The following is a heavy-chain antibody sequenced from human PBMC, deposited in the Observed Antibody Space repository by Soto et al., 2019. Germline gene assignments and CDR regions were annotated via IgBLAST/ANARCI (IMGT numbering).Heavy chain of an antibody. J-gene: IGHJ6*02. CDR2: IKSKTDGGTT. CDR3: TTGGYSGYDYYYYGMDV. V-gene: IGHV3-15*01. Sequence: LRLSFTASGFTFGDYAMSWVRQAPGKGLEWVGRIKSKTDGGTTDYAAPVKGRFTISRDDSKNTLYLQMNSLKTEDTAVYYCTTGGYSGYDYYYYGMDVWGQGTTVTVSS. CDR1: GFTFGDYA. D-gene: IGHD5-12*01.